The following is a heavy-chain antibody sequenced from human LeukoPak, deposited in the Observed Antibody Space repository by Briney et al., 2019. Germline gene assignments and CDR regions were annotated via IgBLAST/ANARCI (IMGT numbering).Heavy chain of an antibody. CDR1: GFTFSSYA. J-gene: IGHJ4*02. CDR2: ISYDGSNK. D-gene: IGHD1-26*01. Sequence: PGGSLGLSCAASGFTFSSYAMHWVRQAPGKGLEWVAVISYDGSNKYYADSVKGRFTISRDNSKNTLYLQMNSLRAEDTAVYYCARDAEWELPADYWGQGNLVTVSS. CDR3: ARDAEWELPADY. V-gene: IGHV3-30-3*01.